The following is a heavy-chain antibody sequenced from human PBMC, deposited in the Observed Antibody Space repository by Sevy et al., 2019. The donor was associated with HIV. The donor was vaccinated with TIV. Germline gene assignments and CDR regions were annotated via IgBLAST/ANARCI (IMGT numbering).Heavy chain of an antibody. CDR3: AKNIWGSFRYNDY. CDR2: ISADGGNI. J-gene: IGHJ4*02. V-gene: IGHV3-48*02. D-gene: IGHD3-16*02. CDR1: GFTFRNDG. Sequence: GGSLRLSCSVSGFTFRNDGMDWVPQAPGKGLEWISYISADGGNILYAGSVKGRFTVSRDNVKKSLFLQMNSLRDEDTALYYCAKNIWGSFRYNDYWGQGTLVTVSS.